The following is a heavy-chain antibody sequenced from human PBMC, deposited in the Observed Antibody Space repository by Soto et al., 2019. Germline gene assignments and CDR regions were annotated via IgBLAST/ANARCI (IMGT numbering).Heavy chain of an antibody. D-gene: IGHD2-15*01. CDR1: GGSIRNVY. Sequence: LSLTCTVSGGSIRNVYWSWIRQAPGKGLEWIGFIFHSGNAKYNPSLKSRVTISVDTSKNQFSLSLDSVTAADTAVYFCARAHAPTLPFDSWGQGTLVTVSS. J-gene: IGHJ4*01. CDR3: ARAHAPTLPFDS. V-gene: IGHV4-59*01. CDR2: IFHSGNA.